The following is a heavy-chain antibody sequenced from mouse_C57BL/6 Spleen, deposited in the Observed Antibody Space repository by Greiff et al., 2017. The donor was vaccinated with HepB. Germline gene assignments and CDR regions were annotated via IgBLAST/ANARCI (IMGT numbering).Heavy chain of an antibody. J-gene: IGHJ2*01. CDR3: ARHGRLITTVVATKKVWYFDY. D-gene: IGHD1-1*01. CDR2: FYPGSGSI. CDR1: GYTFTEYT. Sequence: QVQLQQSGAELVKPGASVKLSCKASGYTFTEYTIHWVKQRSGQGLEWIGWFYPGSGSIKYNEKFKDKATLTADKSSSTVYMELSRLTSEDSAVYFCARHGRLITTVVATKKVWYFDYWGQGTTLTVSS. V-gene: IGHV1-62-2*01.